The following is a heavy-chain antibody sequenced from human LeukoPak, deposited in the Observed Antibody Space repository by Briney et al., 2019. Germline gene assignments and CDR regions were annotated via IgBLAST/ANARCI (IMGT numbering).Heavy chain of an antibody. CDR1: GGSLTSYY. J-gene: IGHJ4*02. CDR3: AMYYDDGSGYAFDY. Sequence: SESLSLSCALSGGSLTSYYRSWIRQPARKGLEWVGRIYTSGGTNYNPPLKRRATMSVETSKHQFTRKRSSLACADTAVYCCAMYYDDGSGYAFDYSGQGTLVTVSS. D-gene: IGHD3-22*01. CDR2: IYTSGGT. V-gene: IGHV4-59*10.